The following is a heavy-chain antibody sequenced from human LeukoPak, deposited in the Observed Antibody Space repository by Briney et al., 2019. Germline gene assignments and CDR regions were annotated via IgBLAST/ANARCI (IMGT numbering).Heavy chain of an antibody. CDR3: ARALLTVTTSPMSDY. J-gene: IGHJ4*02. V-gene: IGHV1-2*02. Sequence: ASVKVSCKASGYTFTGYYMHWVRQAPGQELEWMGWINPNSGGTNYAQKFQGRVTMTRDTSISTAYMELSRLRSDDTAVYYCARALLTVTTSPMSDYWGQGTLVTVSS. CDR1: GYTFTGYY. CDR2: INPNSGGT. D-gene: IGHD4-17*01.